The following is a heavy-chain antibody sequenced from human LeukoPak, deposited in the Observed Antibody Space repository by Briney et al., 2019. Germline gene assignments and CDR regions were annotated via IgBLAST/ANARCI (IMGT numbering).Heavy chain of an antibody. CDR3: ARGQPLYSNLNYYGMDV. CDR2: INHSGST. D-gene: IGHD4-11*01. Sequence: KPSETLSLTCAVYGGSFSGYYWSWIRQPPGKGLEWFGEINHSGSTNYNPSLKSRVTISVDTSKNQFSPKLSSVTAADTAVYYCARGQPLYSNLNYYGMDVWGQGTTVTVSS. V-gene: IGHV4-34*01. J-gene: IGHJ6*02. CDR1: GGSFSGYY.